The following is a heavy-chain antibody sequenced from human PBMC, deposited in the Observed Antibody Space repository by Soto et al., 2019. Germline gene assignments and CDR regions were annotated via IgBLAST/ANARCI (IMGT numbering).Heavy chain of an antibody. CDR3: VSSKQWLVKYFDY. Sequence: EVQLLESGGGLVQPGGSPRLSCAASGITFSSYAMSWVRQAPGKGLEWVSAISGSGRGTYYVDSLKGRFTISRDNSKSTLYLQMNSLRAEDTAIYYCVSSKQWLVKYFDYWGQGTLVTVSA. J-gene: IGHJ4*02. D-gene: IGHD6-19*01. CDR1: GITFSSYA. V-gene: IGHV3-23*01. CDR2: ISGSGRGT.